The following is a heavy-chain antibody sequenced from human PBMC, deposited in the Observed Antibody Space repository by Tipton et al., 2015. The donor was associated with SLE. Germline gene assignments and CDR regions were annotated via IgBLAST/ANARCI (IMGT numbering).Heavy chain of an antibody. J-gene: IGHJ4*02. CDR1: GGSFSAYY. D-gene: IGHD6-19*01. CDR3: AREAGISRYFDY. CDR2: VKPSGGT. V-gene: IGHV4-34*01. Sequence: TLSLTCTVYGGSFSAYYWTWIRQPPGKGLEWLGGVKPSGGTRYNPSLKSRVTMSVDTSQNQFSLQVTSVTAADTAVYYCAREAGISRYFDYWSQGTLVTVSS.